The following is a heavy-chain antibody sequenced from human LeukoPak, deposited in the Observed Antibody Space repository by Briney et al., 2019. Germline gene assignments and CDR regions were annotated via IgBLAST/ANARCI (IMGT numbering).Heavy chain of an antibody. V-gene: IGHV3-21*01. D-gene: IGHD6-6*01. CDR3: ARGQPYSSSSFYGMDV. CDR2: ISSSSSYI. CDR1: GFTFSSYS. J-gene: IGHJ6*02. Sequence: GGSLRLSCAASGFTFSSYSMNWVRQAPGKGLERVSSISSSSSYIYYADSVKGRFTISRDNAKNSLYLQMNSLRAEDTAVYYCARGQPYSSSSFYGMDVWGQGTTVTVSS.